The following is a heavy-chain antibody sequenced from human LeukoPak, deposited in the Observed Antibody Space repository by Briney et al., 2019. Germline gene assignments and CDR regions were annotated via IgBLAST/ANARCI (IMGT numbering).Heavy chain of an antibody. V-gene: IGHV3-66*01. D-gene: IGHD1-1*01. CDR1: GFTVSSNY. CDR2: IYSGGTT. Sequence: GGSLRLSCAASGFTVSSNYMSWVRQAPGKGLEWVSVIYSGGTTYYADSVKGRFTISSDNSKNTLYLQMNSLRAEDTALYYCARGIDDGDNWFDPWGQGTLVTVSS. CDR3: ARGIDDGDNWFDP. J-gene: IGHJ5*02.